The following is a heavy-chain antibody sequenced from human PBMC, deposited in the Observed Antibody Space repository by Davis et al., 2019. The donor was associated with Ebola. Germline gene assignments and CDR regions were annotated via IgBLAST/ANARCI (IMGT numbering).Heavy chain of an antibody. V-gene: IGHV4-30-2*01. D-gene: IGHD3-10*01. CDR2: IYHSGST. CDR3: AKDGEWFGNTFDI. Sequence: SETLSLTCTVSGGSISSGGYTWSWIRQPPGKGLEWIGYIYHSGSTYYNPSLKSRVTISIDRSKNQFSLKLTSVTAADTAVYYCAKDGEWFGNTFDIWCQGTMVTVSS. J-gene: IGHJ3*02. CDR1: GGSISSGGYT.